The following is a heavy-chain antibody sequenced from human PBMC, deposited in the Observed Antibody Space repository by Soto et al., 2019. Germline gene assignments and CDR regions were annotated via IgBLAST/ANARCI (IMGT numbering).Heavy chain of an antibody. J-gene: IGHJ6*02. CDR2: INPNSGGT. Sequence: SVQVSCNSYVYTVTGHYMHGVRQAPGHGLELMGWINPNSGGTNYAQKFQGWVTMTRDTSISTAYMELSRLRSDDTAVYYCARTRPRDYWSGPTLYYYYGMDVWGQGNKVTVS. CDR1: VYTVTGHY. CDR3: ARTRPRDYWSGPTLYYYYGMDV. D-gene: IGHD3-3*01. V-gene: IGHV1-2*04.